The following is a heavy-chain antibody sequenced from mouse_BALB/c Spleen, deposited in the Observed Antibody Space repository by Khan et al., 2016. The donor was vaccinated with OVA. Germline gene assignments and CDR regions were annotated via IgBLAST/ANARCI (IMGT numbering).Heavy chain of an antibody. D-gene: IGHD1-1*01. CDR2: ISSGGHYT. CDR3: ARLAYYYYSEGFAY. Sequence: EVELVESGGDLVKPGGSLKLSCVASGFTFSTYGMSWVRQTPDMRLEWVATISSGGHYTYYPDSVKGRFTISRDNAKNTLYLQMSSLKSEDTAIYYCARLAYYYYSEGFAYWGQGTLVTVSA. J-gene: IGHJ3*01. CDR1: GFTFSTYG. V-gene: IGHV5-6*01.